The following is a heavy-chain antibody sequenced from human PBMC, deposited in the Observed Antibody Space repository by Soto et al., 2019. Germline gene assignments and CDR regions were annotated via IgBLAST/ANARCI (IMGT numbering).Heavy chain of an antibody. Sequence: QVQLVQSGAEVKKPGSSVKVSCKASGGTFSSYTISWVRQAPGQGLEWMGRIIPILGIANYAQKFQGRVTITADKSTSTACMELSSLRSEDTAVYYCARFNNYDSSNAFDIWGQGTMVTVSS. J-gene: IGHJ3*02. CDR3: ARFNNYDSSNAFDI. CDR1: GGTFSSYT. D-gene: IGHD3-22*01. V-gene: IGHV1-69*02. CDR2: IIPILGIA.